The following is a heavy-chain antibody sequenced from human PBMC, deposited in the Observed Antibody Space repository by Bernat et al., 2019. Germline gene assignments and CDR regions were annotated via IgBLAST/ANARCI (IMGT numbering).Heavy chain of an antibody. Sequence: QVQLVESGGGVVQPGRSLRLSCAASGFTFSSYGMHWVRQAPGKGLEWVAVIWYDGSNTYYADTAKSRFTISRATSKHTLYLQMNSLRAEDTAVYYCAREGHYLLYYYYGMDVWGQGTTVTVSS. D-gene: IGHD3-16*01. CDR3: AREGHYLLYYYYGMDV. CDR2: IWYDGSNT. J-gene: IGHJ6*02. V-gene: IGHV3-33*01. CDR1: GFTFSSYG.